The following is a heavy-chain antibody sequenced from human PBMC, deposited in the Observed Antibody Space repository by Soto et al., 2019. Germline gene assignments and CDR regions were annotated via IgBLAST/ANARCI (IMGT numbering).Heavy chain of an antibody. CDR1: GFTFRNYW. CDR3: VRGGNYVWGSYQD. Sequence: EVQLVESGGGLGQPGGSLRLSCAASGFTFRNYWMYWVRQAPGKGLVWVSHINGDGSITAYADSVRGRFTISRDDAKNTLFLQMSSLRPEDTAVYYCVRGGNYVWGSYQDWGQGTLVTVSS. D-gene: IGHD3-16*02. J-gene: IGHJ4*02. V-gene: IGHV3-74*01. CDR2: INGDGSIT.